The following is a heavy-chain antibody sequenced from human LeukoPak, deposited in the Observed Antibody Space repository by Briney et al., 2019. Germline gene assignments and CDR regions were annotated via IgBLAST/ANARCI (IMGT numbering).Heavy chain of an antibody. CDR3: ARHSSEGRFDP. CDR2: IYYSGST. Sequence: SETLSLTCTVSGGSISSYYWSWIRQPPGKGLEWIGYIYYSGSTNYNPSLKSRVTISVDTSKNQFSLKLSSVTAADTAVYYCARHSSEGRFDPWGQGTLVTVSS. D-gene: IGHD2-2*01. J-gene: IGHJ5*02. V-gene: IGHV4-59*08. CDR1: GGSISSYY.